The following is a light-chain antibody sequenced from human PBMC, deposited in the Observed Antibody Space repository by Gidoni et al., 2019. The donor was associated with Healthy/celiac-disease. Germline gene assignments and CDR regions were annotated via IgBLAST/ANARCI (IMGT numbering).Light chain of an antibody. CDR2: GPY. J-gene: IGKJ1*01. CDR1: QNLNSNS. CDR3: QQYSSLTWT. Sequence: EIVLTQSPGTLSLSPGERATLSCRASQNLNSNSLAWYQQKPGQAPRLLIYGPYSRATGISDRLSGSGSGTDFTRTISRLETGDSEVYYCQQYSSLTWTFGQGTKVEVK. V-gene: IGKV3-20*01.